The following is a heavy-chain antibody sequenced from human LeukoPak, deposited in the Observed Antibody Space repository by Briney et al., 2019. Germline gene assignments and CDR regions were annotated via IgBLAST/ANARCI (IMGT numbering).Heavy chain of an antibody. D-gene: IGHD2-2*01. CDR3: VLSWSSTSPDSDHYYGMDL. CDR2: ISSNGGST. CDR1: GFTFSSYA. Sequence: GGSLRLSCAASGFTFSSYAMHWVRQAPGKGLEYVSAISSNGGSTYYADSVKGRFTISRDNSKNTLYLQMSSLRAQHTAVYYCVLSWSSTSPDSDHYYGMDLWGKGTAVTVSS. J-gene: IGHJ6*04. V-gene: IGHV3-64D*06.